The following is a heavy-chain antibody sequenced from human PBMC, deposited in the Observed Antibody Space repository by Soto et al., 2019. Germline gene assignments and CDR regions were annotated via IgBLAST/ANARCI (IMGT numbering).Heavy chain of an antibody. V-gene: IGHV1-46*01. CDR2: INPNGGST. CDR3: ARAEEGAYDAFDI. CDR1: RYTFTSYY. D-gene: IGHD1-26*01. J-gene: IGHJ3*02. Sequence: WASVKVSCKASRYTFTSYYIHWVRQAPGQGLEWMGIINPNGGSTNYAQKFQGRVTMTRDTSTSTVYMELSSLRSEDTAVYYCARAEEGAYDAFDIWGQGTMVTVSS.